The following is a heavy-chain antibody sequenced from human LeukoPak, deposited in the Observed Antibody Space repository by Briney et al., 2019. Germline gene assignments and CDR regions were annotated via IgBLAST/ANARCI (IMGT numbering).Heavy chain of an antibody. CDR3: ARSRDGYNSVDY. V-gene: IGHV4-61*02. CDR2: IYTSGST. Sequence: SETLSLTCTVSGGSISSGSYYWSWIRQPAGKGLEWIGRIYTSGSTNYNPSLKSRVTISVDTSKNQFSLKLSSVTVAGTAVYYCARSRDGYNSVDYWGQGTLVTVSS. CDR1: GGSISSGSYY. D-gene: IGHD5-24*01. J-gene: IGHJ4*02.